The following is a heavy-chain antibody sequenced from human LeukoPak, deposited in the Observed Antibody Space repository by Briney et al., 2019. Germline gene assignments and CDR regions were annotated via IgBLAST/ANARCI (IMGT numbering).Heavy chain of an antibody. J-gene: IGHJ4*02. V-gene: IGHV4-39*07. D-gene: IGHD1-26*01. CDR3: ARDRGGSQHDY. CDR2: IYYSGST. Sequence: SSETLSLTCTVSGGSISSSSYYWGWIRQPPGKGLEWIGSIYYSGSTYYNPSLKRRVTISVDTSKNQFSLKLSSVTAADTAVYYCARDRGGSQHDYWGQGTLVTVSS. CDR1: GGSISSSSYY.